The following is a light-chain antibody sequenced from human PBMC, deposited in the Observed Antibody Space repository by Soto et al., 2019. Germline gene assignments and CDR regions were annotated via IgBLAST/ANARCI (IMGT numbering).Light chain of an antibody. CDR2: TVS. V-gene: IGKV1-12*01. CDR3: QQTNTFPLT. Sequence: DIQMTQSPSSVSASVGDRVTITCRASQGISSWLAWYQQKPGKAPKLLIYTVSSLQSGVPSRFSGSRSGKDFTLTISRLQPEDFATSYCQQTNTFPLTVGGGTKLEIK. CDR1: QGISSW. J-gene: IGKJ4*01.